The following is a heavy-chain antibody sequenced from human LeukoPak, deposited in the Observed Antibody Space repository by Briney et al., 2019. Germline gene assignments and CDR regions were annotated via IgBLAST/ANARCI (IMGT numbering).Heavy chain of an antibody. J-gene: IGHJ3*02. Sequence: SETLSLTCTVSGGSISSSSFYWGWIRQPPGKGLEWIGRIYYSGSTYYNPSLESRVTISVDTSKNQFSLKLSSVTAADTAVYYCARDRPGAAAGSDAFDIWGQGTMVTVSS. V-gene: IGHV4-39*07. D-gene: IGHD6-13*01. CDR3: ARDRPGAAAGSDAFDI. CDR1: GGSISSSSFY. CDR2: IYYSGST.